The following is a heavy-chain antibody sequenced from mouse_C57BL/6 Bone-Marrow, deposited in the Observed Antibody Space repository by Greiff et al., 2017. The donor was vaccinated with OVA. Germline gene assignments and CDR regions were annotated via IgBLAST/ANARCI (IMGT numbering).Heavy chain of an antibody. J-gene: IGHJ4*01. CDR1: GYAFSSYW. Sequence: QVQLQQSGAELVKPGASVKISCKASGYAFSSYWMNWVKQRPGKGLEWIGQIYPGDGDTNYNGKFKGKATLTADKSSSTAYMQLSSLTSEDSAVDFCARNGYSPYAMDDWGQGTSVTVSS. CDR3: ARNGYSPYAMDD. CDR2: IYPGDGDT. V-gene: IGHV1-80*01. D-gene: IGHD2-3*01.